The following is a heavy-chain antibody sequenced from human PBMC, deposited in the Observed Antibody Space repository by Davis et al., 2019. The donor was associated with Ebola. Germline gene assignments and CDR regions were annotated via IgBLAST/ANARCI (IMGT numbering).Heavy chain of an antibody. J-gene: IGHJ4*02. CDR2: FCYGGNT. Sequence: PSETLSLTCTVSGASITITTYYWGWVRQSPEKGLDWIGNFCYGGNTYYNPSLRSRTTITVDASKNQFSLKLSSVTAADTAVYYWARGGVSSSSPFDYWGQGTLVTVSS. CDR3: ARGGVSSSSPFDY. D-gene: IGHD6-13*01. CDR1: GASITITTYY. V-gene: IGHV4-39*07.